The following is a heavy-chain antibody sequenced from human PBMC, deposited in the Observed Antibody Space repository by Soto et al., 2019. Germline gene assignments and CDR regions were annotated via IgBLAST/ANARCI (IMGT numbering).Heavy chain of an antibody. CDR2: IIPIFGTA. J-gene: IGHJ6*02. CDR1: GGTFSSYA. Sequence: QVQLVQSGAEVKKPGSSVKVSCKASGGTFSSYAISWVRQAPGQVLEWMGGIIPIFGTANYAQKFQGRVTITADESTSTAYMELSSLRSEDTAVYYCARDRHDSSGYLPYYGMDVWGQGTTVTVSS. CDR3: ARDRHDSSGYLPYYGMDV. V-gene: IGHV1-69*01. D-gene: IGHD3-22*01.